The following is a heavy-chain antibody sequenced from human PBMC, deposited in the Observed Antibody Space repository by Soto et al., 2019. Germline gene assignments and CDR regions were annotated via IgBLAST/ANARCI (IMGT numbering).Heavy chain of an antibody. CDR1: GFTFSSYA. V-gene: IGHV3-30-3*01. D-gene: IGHD6-19*01. Sequence: QVQLVESGGGVVQPGRSLRLSCAASGFTFSSYAMHWVRQAPGKGLEWVAVISYDGSNKYYADSVKGRFTISRDNSKNTLYLQMNSLRAEDTGVYYCAIIAVAGFDYWGQGTLVTVSS. CDR2: ISYDGSNK. J-gene: IGHJ4*02. CDR3: AIIAVAGFDY.